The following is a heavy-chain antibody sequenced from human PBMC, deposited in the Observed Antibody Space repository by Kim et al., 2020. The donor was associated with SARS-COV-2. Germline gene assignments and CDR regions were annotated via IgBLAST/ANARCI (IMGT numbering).Heavy chain of an antibody. D-gene: IGHD4-17*01. J-gene: IGHJ6*02. CDR2: IIPIFGTA. Sequence: SVKVSCKASGGTFSSYAISWVRQAPGQGLEWMGGIIPIFGTANYAQKFQGRVTITADESTSTAYMELSSLRSEDTAVYYCAREEVYGGNSEYYGMDVWGQGTTVTVSS. CDR3: AREEVYGGNSEYYGMDV. V-gene: IGHV1-69*13. CDR1: GGTFSSYA.